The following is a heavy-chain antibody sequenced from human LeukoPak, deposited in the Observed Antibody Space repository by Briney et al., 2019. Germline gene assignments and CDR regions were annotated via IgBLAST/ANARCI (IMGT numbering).Heavy chain of an antibody. CDR2: VNPADSDT. D-gene: IGHD6-13*01. CDR1: GYSLTSYW. CDR3: ATVPRIPAVGNTEYFQY. V-gene: IGHV5-51*01. J-gene: IGHJ1*01. Sequence: GESLRISCKGSGYSLTSYWIAWVRQMPGKGLEWMGIVNPADSDTRYSPSFEGQVTISVDKSISTAYLQWSSLQASDSAIYYCATVPRIPAVGNTEYFQYWGQGTLVTVSS.